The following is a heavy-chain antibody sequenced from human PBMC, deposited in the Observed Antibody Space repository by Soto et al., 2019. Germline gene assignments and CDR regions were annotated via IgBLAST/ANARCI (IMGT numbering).Heavy chain of an antibody. CDR1: GGTFSSYT. CDR2: IIPILGIA. CDR3: ARGEVGGGYGMDV. J-gene: IGHJ6*02. D-gene: IGHD3-16*01. Sequence: SSVKLSCTASGGTFSSYTISWVRQAPGQGLEWMGRIIPILGIANYAQKFQGRVTITADKSTSTAYMELSSLRSEDTAVYYCARGEVGGGYGMDVWRQGTTVTVSS. V-gene: IGHV1-69*02.